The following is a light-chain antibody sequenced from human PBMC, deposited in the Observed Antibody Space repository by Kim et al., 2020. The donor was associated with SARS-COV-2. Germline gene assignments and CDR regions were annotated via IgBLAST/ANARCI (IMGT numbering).Light chain of an antibody. V-gene: IGKV1-27*01. CDR3: QKYDRAPWT. J-gene: IGKJ1*01. Sequence: ALGGDRLPIPCGASRVFNDYLARYPKKPRNAPTVPFYGAYTLHPGAPSRFSGSGSGTDFTLTISSLQPEDVGTYFCQKYDRAPWTFGHGTKVDIK. CDR2: GAY. CDR1: RVFNDY.